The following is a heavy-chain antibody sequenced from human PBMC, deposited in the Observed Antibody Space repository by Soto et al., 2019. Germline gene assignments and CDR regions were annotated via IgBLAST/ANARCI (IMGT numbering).Heavy chain of an antibody. V-gene: IGHV1-2*04. J-gene: IGHJ3*02. CDR2: INPNSGGT. D-gene: IGHD6-19*01. CDR3: ARAPSYSSGPKSAFDI. Sequence: GASVKVSCKASGYTFTGYYMHWVRQAPGQGLEWMGWINPNSGGTNYAQKFQGWVTMTRDTSISTAYMELSRLRSDDTAVYYCARAPSYSSGPKSAFDIWGQGTMVTVSS. CDR1: GYTFTGYY.